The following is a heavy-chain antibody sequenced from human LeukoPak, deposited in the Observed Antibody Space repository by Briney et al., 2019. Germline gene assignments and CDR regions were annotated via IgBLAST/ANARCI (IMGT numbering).Heavy chain of an antibody. CDR1: GFTFRSYG. J-gene: IGHJ4*02. Sequence: GRSLRLSCAASGFTFRSYGMHWVRQAPGKGLERVAAISSDGSKKYSADSVKGRITISRDNSKKTLYLQMNSLRAEDTAVYYCAKGYFDWYYFDYWGQGTLVTVSS. D-gene: IGHD3-9*01. CDR2: ISSDGSKK. V-gene: IGHV3-30*18. CDR3: AKGYFDWYYFDY.